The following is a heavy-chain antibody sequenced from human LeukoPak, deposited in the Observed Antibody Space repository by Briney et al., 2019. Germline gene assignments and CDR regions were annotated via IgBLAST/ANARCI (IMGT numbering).Heavy chain of an antibody. J-gene: IGHJ4*02. CDR3: ASGRMVRGVNRFDY. CDR2: IYYSGST. V-gene: IGHV4-59*01. CDR1: GGSISSYY. Sequence: SETLSLTCTVSGGSISSYYWSWIRQPPGKGLEWIGYIYYSGSTNYNPSLKSRVTISVDTSKNQFSLKLSSVTAADTAVYYCASGRMVRGVNRFDYWGQGTLVTVSS. D-gene: IGHD3-10*01.